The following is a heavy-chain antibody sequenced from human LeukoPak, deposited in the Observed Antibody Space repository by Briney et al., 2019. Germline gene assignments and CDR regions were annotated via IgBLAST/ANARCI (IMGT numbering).Heavy chain of an antibody. D-gene: IGHD6-6*01. CDR3: ARQFSSSSSFGY. Sequence: KTSETLSLTCTVSGDSISGYYWSWIRQPPGKGLEWIGYIYTSGSTNYNPSLQSRVTISVDTSKSRFSLKLGSVTAADTAVYFCARQFSSSSSFGYWGQGTLVTVSS. CDR1: GDSISGYY. J-gene: IGHJ4*02. CDR2: IYTSGST. V-gene: IGHV4-4*09.